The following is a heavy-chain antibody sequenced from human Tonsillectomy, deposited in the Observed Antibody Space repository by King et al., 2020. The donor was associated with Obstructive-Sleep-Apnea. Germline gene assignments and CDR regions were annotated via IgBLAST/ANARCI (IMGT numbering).Heavy chain of an antibody. CDR3: AKDPHYGDYVPPYYYYGMDV. J-gene: IGHJ6*02. Sequence: QVQLVESGGGVVQPGGSLRLSCAASGFTFSSYGMHWVRQAPGKGLEWVAFIRYDGSNKYYADSVKGRFTISRDNSKNTLYLQMNSLRAEDTAVYYCAKDPHYGDYVPPYYYYGMDVWGQGTTVTVSS. D-gene: IGHD4-17*01. CDR1: GFTFSSYG. V-gene: IGHV3-30*02. CDR2: IRYDGSNK.